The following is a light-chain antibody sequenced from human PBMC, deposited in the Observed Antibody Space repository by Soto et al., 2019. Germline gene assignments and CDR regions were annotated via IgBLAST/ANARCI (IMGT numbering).Light chain of an antibody. CDR3: QQYLTYSSLT. J-gene: IGKJ4*01. Sequence: DIHMTQSPSTLSASVGDRVTITCRASQSISNWLAWYQHKPGKAPKLLIYDASSLETGVPSRFSGSGSGTEFTLTISSLQPDDFATYYCQQYLTYSSLTFGGGTKVDIK. CDR1: QSISNW. V-gene: IGKV1-5*01. CDR2: DAS.